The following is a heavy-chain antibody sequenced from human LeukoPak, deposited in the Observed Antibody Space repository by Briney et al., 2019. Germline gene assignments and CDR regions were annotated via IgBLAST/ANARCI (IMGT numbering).Heavy chain of an antibody. CDR2: ISGRGSDM. CDR3: STDPRLLIY. V-gene: IGHV3-11*01. D-gene: IGHD2-8*01. Sequence: GGSLRLSCVVSGFGFSDSYMTWIRQAPGKGLEWLASISGRGSDMYYADSVKGRFNISRDNAKNPLYLQMNSLRPDDTALYYCSTDPRLLIYWGHGTLVTVSS. J-gene: IGHJ4*01. CDR1: GFGFSDSY.